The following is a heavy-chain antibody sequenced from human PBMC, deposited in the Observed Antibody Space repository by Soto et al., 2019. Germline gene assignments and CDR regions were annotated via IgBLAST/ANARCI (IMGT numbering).Heavy chain of an antibody. J-gene: IGHJ6*02. CDR1: GGSFSGYY. V-gene: IGHV4-34*01. CDR2: INHSGST. D-gene: IGHD6-13*01. CDR3: ARGDSSSWRGPFLDV. Sequence: SETLSLTCAVYGGSFSGYYWSWIRQPPGKGLEWIGEINHSGSTNYNPSLKSRVTISVDTSKNQFSLKLSSVTAADTAVYYCARGDSSSWRGPFLDVWGQGTTVTVSS.